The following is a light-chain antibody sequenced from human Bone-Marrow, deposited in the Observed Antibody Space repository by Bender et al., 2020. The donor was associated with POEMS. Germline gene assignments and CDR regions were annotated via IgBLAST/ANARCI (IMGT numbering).Light chain of an antibody. Sequence: QSALTQPASVSGSPGQSITMSCSGSNSDVGGYKFVSWYQQHPGKAPKLILFDVSRRPSGVSNRFSGSKSGNTASLTISGLQAEDEADYYCCSYADSSTLVFGTGTKVTVL. V-gene: IGLV2-23*02. J-gene: IGLJ1*01. CDR2: DVS. CDR3: CSYADSSTLV. CDR1: NSDVGGYKF.